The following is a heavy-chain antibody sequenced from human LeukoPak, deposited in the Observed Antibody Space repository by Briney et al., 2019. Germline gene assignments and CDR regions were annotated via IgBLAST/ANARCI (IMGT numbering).Heavy chain of an antibody. D-gene: IGHD4-23*01. V-gene: IGHV3-23*01. CDR3: VRISPYGGNSY. CDR2: LSGTGGTT. CDR1: GFTFNSYT. J-gene: IGHJ4*02. Sequence: GGSLRLSCAASGFTFNSYTMNWVRQAPGKGLEWVSSLSGTGGTTYYADSVKGRFTVSRDNSKNTLYLQMNSLRADDTAVNYCVRISPYGGNSYWGQGTLVTVSS.